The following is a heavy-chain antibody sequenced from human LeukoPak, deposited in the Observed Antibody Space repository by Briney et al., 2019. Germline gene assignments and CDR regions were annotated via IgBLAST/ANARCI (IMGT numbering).Heavy chain of an antibody. Sequence: PSETLSLTCAVYGGSFSGYYWSWIRQPPGKGLEWIGEINHSGSTYYNPSLKSRVTISVDTSKNQFSLKLSSVTAADTAAYYCARFPGNEYYYDSSGYYFPWFDPWGQGTLVTVSS. CDR2: INHSGST. V-gene: IGHV4-34*01. CDR1: GGSFSGYY. CDR3: ARFPGNEYYYDSSGYYFPWFDP. J-gene: IGHJ5*02. D-gene: IGHD3-22*01.